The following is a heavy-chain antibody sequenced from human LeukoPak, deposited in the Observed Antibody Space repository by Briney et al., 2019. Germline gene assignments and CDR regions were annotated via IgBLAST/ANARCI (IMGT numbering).Heavy chain of an antibody. J-gene: IGHJ3*02. CDR1: GGSISSYY. V-gene: IGHV4-59*05. Sequence: SETLSLTCTVSGGSISSYYWSWIRQPPGKGLEWIGSIYNSGSTYYNPSLKSRVTISVDTSKNQFSLKLSYVTAADTAVYYCVTPSGSYYYDAFEIWGQGTMATVSS. CDR3: VTPSGSYYYDAFEI. CDR2: IYNSGST. D-gene: IGHD1-26*01.